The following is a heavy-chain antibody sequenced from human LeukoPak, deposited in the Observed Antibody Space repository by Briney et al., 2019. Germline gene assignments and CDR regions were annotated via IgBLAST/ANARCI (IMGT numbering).Heavy chain of an antibody. D-gene: IGHD3-10*01. J-gene: IGHJ5*02. Sequence: GASVKVSCKASGYTFTSYAMNWVRQAPGQGLEWMGWINTNTGNPTYAQGFTGRFVFSLDTSVSTAYLQISSLKAEDTAVYYCARDHYYGSGSYYNKRNWFDPWGQGTLSPSPQ. CDR1: GYTFTSYA. V-gene: IGHV7-4-1*02. CDR3: ARDHYYGSGSYYNKRNWFDP. CDR2: INTNTGNP.